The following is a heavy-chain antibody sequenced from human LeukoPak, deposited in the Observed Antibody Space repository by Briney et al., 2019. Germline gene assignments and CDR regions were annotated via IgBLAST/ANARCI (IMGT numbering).Heavy chain of an antibody. V-gene: IGHV3-48*03. CDR2: ISSSGSTI. CDR1: GFTFNIYE. CDR3: AIDLSSSGYPYYYYYMDV. J-gene: IGHJ6*03. D-gene: IGHD3-22*01. Sequence: GGSLRLSCAASGFTFNIYEMNWVRQAPGKGLEWVSYISSSGSTIYYADSVKGRFTISRDNAKNSLYLQMNSLRAEDTAVYYCAIDLSSSGYPYYYYYMDVWGKGTTVTVSS.